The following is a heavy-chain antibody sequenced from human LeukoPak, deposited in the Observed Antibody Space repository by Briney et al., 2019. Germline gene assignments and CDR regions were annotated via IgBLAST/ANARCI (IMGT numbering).Heavy chain of an antibody. Sequence: PGGSLRLSCVVSGIPFSDYYMNWIRQAPGKGLEWISYISSSSSYTDYADSVKGRFTISRDNAQNALFLQMDSLHVEDTAVYYCAAGTAADYWGQGTRVTVSS. V-gene: IGHV3-11*03. D-gene: IGHD6-13*01. CDR1: GIPFSDYY. J-gene: IGHJ4*02. CDR3: AAGTAADY. CDR2: ISSSSSYT.